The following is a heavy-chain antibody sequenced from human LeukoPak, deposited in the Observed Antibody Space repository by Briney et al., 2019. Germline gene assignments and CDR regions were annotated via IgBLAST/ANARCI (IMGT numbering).Heavy chain of an antibody. J-gene: IGHJ4*02. V-gene: IGHV4-34*01. CDR2: INHSGST. Sequence: KSSGTLSLTCTVSGGSISSYYWSWIRQPPGKGLEWIGEINHSGSTNYNPSLKSRVTISVDTSKNQFSLKLSSVTAADTAVYYCARCGYSYGYDYWGQGTLVTVSS. CDR3: ARCGYSYGYDY. D-gene: IGHD5-18*01. CDR1: GGSISSYY.